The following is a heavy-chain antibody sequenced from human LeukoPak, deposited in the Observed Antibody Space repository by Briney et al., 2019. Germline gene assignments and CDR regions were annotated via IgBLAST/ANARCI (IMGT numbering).Heavy chain of an antibody. CDR3: AGSLGYCTSNVCYLKY. V-gene: IGHV1-18*04. CDR1: GYTFTGYY. J-gene: IGHJ4*02. CDR2: INPNSGNT. Sequence: ASVKVSCKASGYTFTGYYMHWVRQAPGQGLEWMGWINPNSGNTNYAQKLQGRVTMTTDTYTNTAYMELRSLRSDDTAVYYCAGSLGYCTSNVCYLKYWGQGTLVTVSS. D-gene: IGHD2-8*01.